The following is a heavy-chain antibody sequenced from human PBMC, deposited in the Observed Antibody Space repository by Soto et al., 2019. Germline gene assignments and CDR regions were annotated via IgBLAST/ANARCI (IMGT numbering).Heavy chain of an antibody. CDR3: VRDLALMADC. CDR2: ILYDGSKK. D-gene: IGHD3-16*01. CDR1: GFNLNTYG. Sequence: PGGSLRLSXVASGFNLNTYGIYWVRQAPGKGLQWVAQILYDGSKKHYADSVRGRFTITRDNSKNTVYLQMDSLRVDDTAMYYCVRDLALMADCWGQGTLVTVSS. J-gene: IGHJ4*02. V-gene: IGHV3-30*03.